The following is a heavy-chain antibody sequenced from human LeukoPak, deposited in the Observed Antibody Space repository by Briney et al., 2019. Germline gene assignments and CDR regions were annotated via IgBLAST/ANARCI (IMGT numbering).Heavy chain of an antibody. CDR3: ARDRGGYKGRGGWDY. J-gene: IGHJ4*02. V-gene: IGHV1-2*02. Sequence: ASVKVSCNASGYTFTGYYMHWLRQAPGHGLEWMGWINPNSGGTNYAQKFQGRVTITRATSIITAYMELSRLTSDDPAVHSCARDRGGYKGRGGWDYGDRGTLVTVTS. CDR2: INPNSGGT. CDR1: GYTFTGYY. D-gene: IGHD5-12*01.